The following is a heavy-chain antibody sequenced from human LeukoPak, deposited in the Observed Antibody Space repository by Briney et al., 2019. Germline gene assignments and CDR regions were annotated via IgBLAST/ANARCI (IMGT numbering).Heavy chain of an antibody. Sequence: GGSLRLSCAASGFTFSTYTIDWVRQAPGKGLEWVSSISGSSSYIYYADSVKGRFTISRDNAKNLLYLQMTSLRAEDTAVYYCTRVSYGDSGGLDYWGQGTLVTVSS. D-gene: IGHD4-17*01. V-gene: IGHV3-21*06. J-gene: IGHJ4*02. CDR2: ISGSSSYI. CDR1: GFTFSTYT. CDR3: TRVSYGDSGGLDY.